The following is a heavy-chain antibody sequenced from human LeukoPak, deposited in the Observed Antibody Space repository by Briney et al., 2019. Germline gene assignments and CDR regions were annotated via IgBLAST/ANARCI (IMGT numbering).Heavy chain of an antibody. V-gene: IGHV1-18*01. CDR2: ISPYNGNT. Sequence: ASVKVSCKASGYTFVSYGISWVRQAPGQGPEWMGWISPYNGNTNYAQKFQGRVTMTTDTSTSTAYMELRSLRSDDTAVYYCARFLWNEQSTFDYWGQGTLVTVSS. CDR1: GYTFVSYG. J-gene: IGHJ4*02. CDR3: ARFLWNEQSTFDY. D-gene: IGHD1-1*01.